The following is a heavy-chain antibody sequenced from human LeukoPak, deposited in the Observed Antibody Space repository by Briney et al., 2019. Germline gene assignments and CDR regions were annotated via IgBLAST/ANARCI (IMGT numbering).Heavy chain of an antibody. CDR2: VSWDGREK. D-gene: IGHD6-19*01. CDR3: AKEGASTGWTFGAY. Sequence: GGSLRLSCAASGFTFSAYGMHWLRQAPGKGLEWVAFVSWDGREKHYGDSVKGRFTISRDNSKNTLDLQMNSLTAEDTAVYYCAKEGASTGWTFGAYWGQGTLVTVSS. CDR1: GFTFSAYG. J-gene: IGHJ4*02. V-gene: IGHV3-30*18.